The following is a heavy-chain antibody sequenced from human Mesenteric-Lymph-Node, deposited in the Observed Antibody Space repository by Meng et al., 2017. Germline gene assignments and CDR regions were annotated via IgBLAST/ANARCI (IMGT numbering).Heavy chain of an antibody. CDR3: AKEVEGGPSPLDC. CDR1: GFTFATYA. V-gene: IGHV3-23*01. Sequence: GGSLRLSCAASGFTFATYAMSWVRQAPGKGLEWVSGISNSGTYYANSVRGRFTISRDNSISTLYLQMNSLRDEDTAIYYCAKEVEGGPSPLDCWGRGTVVPSPQ. D-gene: IGHD3-16*01. J-gene: IGHJ4*02. CDR2: ISNSGT.